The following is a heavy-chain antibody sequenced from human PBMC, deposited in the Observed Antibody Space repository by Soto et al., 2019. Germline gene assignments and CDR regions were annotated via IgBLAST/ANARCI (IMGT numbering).Heavy chain of an antibody. CDR3: AKDLTLTEPRDAFDI. J-gene: IGHJ3*02. CDR2: ISGTGDST. D-gene: IGHD3-9*01. Sequence: GGSLRLSCAASGFTFSSYAMTWVRQVPGKGLEWVSAISGTGDSTYYSDSVKGRFTISRDNSKNTLFLQINSLRAEDTALYYCAKDLTLTEPRDAFDIWGQGTMVTV. V-gene: IGHV3-23*01. CDR1: GFTFSSYA.